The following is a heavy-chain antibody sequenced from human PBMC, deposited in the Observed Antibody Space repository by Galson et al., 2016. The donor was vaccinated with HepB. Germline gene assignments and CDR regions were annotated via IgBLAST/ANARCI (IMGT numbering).Heavy chain of an antibody. Sequence: SLRLSCAVSGFTFSNYGMHWVRQAPGKGLEWVSIIYSGGSTYYADSVKGRFTISRDNPNNTLYLQMNSLRAEDTAVYSCARYRSGSFDNWGQGALVTVSS. V-gene: IGHV3-NL1*01. CDR1: GFTFSNYG. CDR2: IYSGGST. J-gene: IGHJ4*02. D-gene: IGHD6-19*01. CDR3: ARYRSGSFDN.